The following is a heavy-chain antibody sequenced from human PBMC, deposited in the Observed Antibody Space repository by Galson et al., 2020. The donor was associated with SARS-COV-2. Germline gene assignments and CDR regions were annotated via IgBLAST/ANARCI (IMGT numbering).Heavy chain of an antibody. V-gene: IGHV1-24*01. CDR1: GYTLTELS. Sequence: ASVKVSCKVSGYTLTELSMHWVRQAPGKGLEWMGGFDPDDGETIYAQKFQGRVTMTEDTSTDTAYMELSSLRSEDTAVYYCATDFAVNCSGGSCYSLWFDPWGQGTLVTVSS. CDR3: ATDFAVNCSGGSCYSLWFDP. J-gene: IGHJ5*02. CDR2: FDPDDGET. D-gene: IGHD2-15*01.